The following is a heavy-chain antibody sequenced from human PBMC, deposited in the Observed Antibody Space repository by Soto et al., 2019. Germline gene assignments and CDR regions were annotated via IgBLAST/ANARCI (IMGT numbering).Heavy chain of an antibody. CDR1: GGSINSGGYY. Sequence: QVQLQESGPGLVKPSQTLSLTCTVSGGSINSGGYYWSWIRQHPGKGLEWIGYIYNSGSTYYNPSLKSRITISVATSKNQFSLKLSSVTVADTAVYYCAREEVAYYGSGSYNWFDPWGQGTLVTVSS. CDR3: AREEVAYYGSGSYNWFDP. D-gene: IGHD3-10*01. V-gene: IGHV4-31*03. CDR2: IYNSGST. J-gene: IGHJ5*02.